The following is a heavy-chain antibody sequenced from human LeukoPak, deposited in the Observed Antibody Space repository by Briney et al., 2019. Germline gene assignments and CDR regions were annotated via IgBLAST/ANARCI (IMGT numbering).Heavy chain of an antibody. Sequence: AAVNVSCKAFGYSFTGYHLHWVRQAPRQGLEWRGWGNPKTGCTNYARKFQGRVTMTRDTSINTVNMELSRLTSDDTAVYYCAREFSSKLEWLAYVTGDDAFDVWGQGTMITVS. J-gene: IGHJ3*01. CDR3: AREFSSKLEWLAYVTGDDAFDV. V-gene: IGHV1-2*02. CDR1: GYSFTGYH. CDR2: GNPKTGCT. D-gene: IGHD3-3*01.